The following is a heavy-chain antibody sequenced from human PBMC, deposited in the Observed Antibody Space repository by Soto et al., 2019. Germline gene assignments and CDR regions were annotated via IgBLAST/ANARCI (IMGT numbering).Heavy chain of an antibody. V-gene: IGHV4-39*01. CDR1: GGSISSSSYY. Sequence: PSETLSLTCTVSGGSISSSSYYWGWIRQPPGKGLEWIGSIYYSGSTYYNPSLKSRVTISVDTSKNQFSLKLSSVTAADTATYYCARTLYSSSRTDYWGQGTLVTVSS. D-gene: IGHD6-13*01. CDR2: IYYSGST. CDR3: ARTLYSSSRTDY. J-gene: IGHJ4*02.